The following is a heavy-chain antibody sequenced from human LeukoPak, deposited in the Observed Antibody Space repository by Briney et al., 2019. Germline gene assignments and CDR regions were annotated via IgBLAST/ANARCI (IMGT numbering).Heavy chain of an antibody. D-gene: IGHD3-22*01. V-gene: IGHV1-18*01. J-gene: IGHJ4*02. CDR2: ISFNNGHT. CDR3: ARVGYYDSSGYYRGYFDY. CDR1: GHTFSNFG. Sequence: ASVKVSCNASGHTFSNFGMSWVRQAPGQGLEWMGWISFNNGHTNYAQKFQGRVTMTRDMSTSTVYMELSSLRSEDTAVYYCARVGYYDSSGYYRGYFDYWGQGTLVTVSS.